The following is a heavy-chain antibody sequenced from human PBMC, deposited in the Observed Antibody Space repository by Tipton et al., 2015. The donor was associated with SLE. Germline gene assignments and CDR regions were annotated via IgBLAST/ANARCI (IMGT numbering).Heavy chain of an antibody. CDR2: IYTRGST. CDR1: GDSISRGSYY. Sequence: GLVKPSETLSLTCTVSGDSISRGSYYWSWIRQSAGKGLEWIGRIYTRGSTNYNLSLKSRVTISVDTSKNQFSLKLNSVTAADTAVYYCARATRMIAVAGTSPYYFNSWGQGTLVTVSS. CDR3: ARATRMIAVAGTSPYYFNS. J-gene: IGHJ4*02. D-gene: IGHD6-19*01. V-gene: IGHV4-61*02.